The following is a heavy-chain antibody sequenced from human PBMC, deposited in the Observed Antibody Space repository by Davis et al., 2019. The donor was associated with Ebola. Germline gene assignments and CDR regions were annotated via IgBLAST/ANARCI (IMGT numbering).Heavy chain of an antibody. J-gene: IGHJ4*02. V-gene: IGHV3-33*03. CDR1: GFSFSTHG. Sequence: PGGSLRLSCAASGFSFSTHGMHWVRQPPGKGLEWLALIWFDGSKEIYADSVKGRFTISRDDSTSRLYLQMNNLRAEDTAVYFCAASGGFDPFDFWGQGTLVIVS. CDR2: IWFDGSKE. CDR3: AASGGFDPFDF. D-gene: IGHD3-10*01.